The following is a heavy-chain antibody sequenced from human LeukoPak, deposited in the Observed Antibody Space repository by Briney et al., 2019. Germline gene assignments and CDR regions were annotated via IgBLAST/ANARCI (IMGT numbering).Heavy chain of an antibody. D-gene: IGHD6-13*01. CDR2: INHSGST. J-gene: IGHJ4*03. V-gene: IGHV4-34*01. CDR3: ARSKSSSWSPFDY. Sequence: SSETLSLTCAVYGGSFSGYYWSWLRQPPGKGLEWLGEINHSGSTNYNPSLKRRVTISVDTSKNQFSLKLSSVTAADTAVYYCARSKSSSWSPFDYWGQGTMVTVSS. CDR1: GGSFSGYY.